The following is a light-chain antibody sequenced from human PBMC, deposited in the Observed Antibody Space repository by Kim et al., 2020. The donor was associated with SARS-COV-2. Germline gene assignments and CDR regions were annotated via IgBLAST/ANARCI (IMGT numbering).Light chain of an antibody. CDR1: RLGDKN. Sequence: PGQTASVTCSGHRLGDKNAGWYQQKPGQSPVLVTYQDSRRPSGIPERFSGSTSGNTATLTISGTQAMDEADYYCQAWDSSTGVFGGGTQLTVL. CDR2: QDS. CDR3: QAWDSSTGV. J-gene: IGLJ3*02. V-gene: IGLV3-1*01.